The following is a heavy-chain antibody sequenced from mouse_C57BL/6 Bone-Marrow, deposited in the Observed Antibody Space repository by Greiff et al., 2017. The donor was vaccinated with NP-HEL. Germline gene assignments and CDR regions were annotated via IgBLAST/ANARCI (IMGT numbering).Heavy chain of an antibody. CDR3: TRQRRYYYGSSLYWYFDV. V-gene: IGHV1-5*01. D-gene: IGHD1-1*01. CDR2: IFPGNSDT. Sequence: EVQLQQSGTVLARPGASVKMSCKTSGSTFNSYWIHLVKPRPGQGLGWIGAIFPGNSDTSYNQKFKGKANLTAVTAASTAYMGLSSLTNEDSAVYYCTRQRRYYYGSSLYWYFDVWGTGTTVTVSS. CDR1: GSTFNSYW. J-gene: IGHJ1*03.